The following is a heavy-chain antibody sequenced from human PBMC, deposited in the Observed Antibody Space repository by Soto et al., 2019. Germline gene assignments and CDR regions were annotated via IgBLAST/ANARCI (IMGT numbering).Heavy chain of an antibody. J-gene: IGHJ3*02. CDR2: ISSSSSYI. V-gene: IGHV3-21*01. CDR1: GFTFSSYS. D-gene: IGHD3-16*02. CDR3: ARGSYMITFGGVIVSHAFDI. Sequence: EVQLVESGGGLVKPGGSLRLSCAASGFTFSSYSMNWVRQAPGKGLEWVSSISSSSSYIYYADSVKGRFTISRDNAKNSLYLQMNSLRAEDTAVYYCARGSYMITFGGVIVSHAFDIWGQGTMVTVSS.